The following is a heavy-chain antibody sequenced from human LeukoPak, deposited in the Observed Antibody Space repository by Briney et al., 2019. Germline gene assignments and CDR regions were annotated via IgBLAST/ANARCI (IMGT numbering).Heavy chain of an antibody. J-gene: IGHJ4*02. Sequence: PGGSLRLSCAASGFTVSSNYMSWVRQAPGKGLEWVSVIYSGGSTYYADSVKGRFTISRDNSKNTLYLQMNSLRAEDTAVYYCARGMGDGYTGVRGEFDSWGQGTLVTVSS. V-gene: IGHV3-66*01. CDR1: GFTVSSNY. CDR2: IYSGGST. CDR3: ARGMGDGYTGVRGEFDS. D-gene: IGHD5-24*01.